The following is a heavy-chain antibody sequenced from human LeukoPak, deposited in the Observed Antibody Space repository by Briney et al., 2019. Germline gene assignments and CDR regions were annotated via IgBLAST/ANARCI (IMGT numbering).Heavy chain of an antibody. Sequence: SETLSLTCTVSGGSISSSSYYWGWIRQPPGTGLEWIGSIYYSGSTYYNPSLKSRVTISVDTSKNQFSLKLSSVTAADTAVYYCARSAPQYYYGSGIMDVWGKGTTVTVSS. D-gene: IGHD3-10*01. CDR2: IYYSGST. CDR1: GGSISSSSYY. V-gene: IGHV4-39*07. J-gene: IGHJ6*03. CDR3: ARSAPQYYYGSGIMDV.